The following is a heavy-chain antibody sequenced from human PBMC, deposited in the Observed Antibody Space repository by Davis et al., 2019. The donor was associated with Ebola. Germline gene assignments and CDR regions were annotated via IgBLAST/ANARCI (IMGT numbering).Heavy chain of an antibody. CDR2: IKQDGSDK. Sequence: GESLKISCAASGFTFRSYWMSWVRQAPGKGLEWVANIKQDGSDKYYVDSVKGRFTISRDNAKNSLYLQMISLRAEDTAVYYCARDIAVAGNWFDPWGQGTLVTVSS. V-gene: IGHV3-7*03. D-gene: IGHD6-19*01. CDR1: GFTFRSYW. CDR3: ARDIAVAGNWFDP. J-gene: IGHJ5*02.